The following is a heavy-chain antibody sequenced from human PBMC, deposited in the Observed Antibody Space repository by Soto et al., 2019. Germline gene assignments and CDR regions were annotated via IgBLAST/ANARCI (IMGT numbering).Heavy chain of an antibody. J-gene: IGHJ4*02. Sequence: GGSLRLSCAASGFTFSDYYMSWIRQAPGKGLEWVSYISSSGSTIYYADSVKGRFTISRDNAKNSLYLQMNSLRAEDTAVYYCAREHNCNYFSLFDYRGQRTLVTVSS. D-gene: IGHD1-7*01. CDR3: AREHNCNYFSLFDY. CDR2: ISSSGSTI. CDR1: GFTFSDYY. V-gene: IGHV3-11*01.